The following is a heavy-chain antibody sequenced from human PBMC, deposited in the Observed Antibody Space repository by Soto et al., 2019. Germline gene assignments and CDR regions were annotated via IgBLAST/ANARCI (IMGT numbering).Heavy chain of an antibody. CDR1: GFTVSNNF. CDR2: IYSGGNT. CDR3: ASYKRFGRTAYYFDY. D-gene: IGHD3-16*01. J-gene: IGHJ4*02. Sequence: PGGSLRLSCAASGFTVSNNFMSWVRQAPGKGLEWVSVIYSGGNTYYADSVKGRFTISRDNSKNTLYLQMNSLRAEDTAVYYCASYKRFGRTAYYFDYWGQGTLVTVPQ. V-gene: IGHV3-53*01.